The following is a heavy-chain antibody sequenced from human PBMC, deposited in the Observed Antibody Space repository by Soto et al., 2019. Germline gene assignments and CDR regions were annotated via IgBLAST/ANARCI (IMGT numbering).Heavy chain of an antibody. D-gene: IGHD6-13*01. V-gene: IGHV3-11*06. CDR2: ISGTSDSI. CDR3: ARVAVLTAAGTSDY. J-gene: IGHJ4*02. CDR1: GFTFSDYY. Sequence: GGSLRLSCAASGFTFSDYYMSWIRQVPGKGLEWVAYISGTSDSIPYADSVRGRFTISRDNAKNSLYLQMNSLRAEDTAVYYCARVAVLTAAGTSDYWGQGTLVTVSS.